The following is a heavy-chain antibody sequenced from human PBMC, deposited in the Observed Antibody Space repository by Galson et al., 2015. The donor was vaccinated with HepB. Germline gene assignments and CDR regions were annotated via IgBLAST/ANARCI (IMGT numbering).Heavy chain of an antibody. V-gene: IGHV3-48*02. D-gene: IGHD3-22*01. CDR2: ISSSSSTI. CDR1: GFTFSSNS. CDR3: ARDRWDYYDSDTYFDY. J-gene: IGHJ4*02. Sequence: SLRLSCAASGFTFSSNSMNWVRQAPGKGLEWVSYISSSSSTIYYADSVKGRFTISRDNAKNSLYLQMNSLRDEDTAVYYCARDRWDYYDSDTYFDYWGQGTLVTVSS.